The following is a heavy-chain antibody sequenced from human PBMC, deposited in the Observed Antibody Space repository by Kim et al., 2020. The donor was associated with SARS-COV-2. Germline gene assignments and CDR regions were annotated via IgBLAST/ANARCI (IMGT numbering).Heavy chain of an antibody. D-gene: IGHD3-22*01. Sequence: SETLSLTCTVSGGSISSYYWSWIRQPPGKGLEWIGYIYYSGSTNYNPSLKSRVTISVDTSKNQFSLKLSSVTAADTAVYYCARRSLGYYDSSGPQAAFDIWGPGAMGTGSS. V-gene: IGHV4-59*01. CDR2: IYYSGST. CDR3: ARRSLGYYDSSGPQAAFDI. CDR1: GGSISSYY. J-gene: IGHJ3*02.